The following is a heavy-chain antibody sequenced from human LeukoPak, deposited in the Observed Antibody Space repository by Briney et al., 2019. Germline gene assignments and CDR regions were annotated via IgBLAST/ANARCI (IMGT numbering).Heavy chain of an antibody. Sequence: SETLSLTCTVSGGSISSYYWSWIRQPPGKGLEWIGYIYYSGSTNYNPSLKSRVTISVDTSKNQFSLKLSSVTAADTAVYYCVRVERGYDLPFFDYWGQGTLVTVSS. CDR2: IYYSGST. J-gene: IGHJ4*02. CDR1: GGSISSYY. V-gene: IGHV4-59*01. CDR3: VRVERGYDLPFFDY. D-gene: IGHD3-3*01.